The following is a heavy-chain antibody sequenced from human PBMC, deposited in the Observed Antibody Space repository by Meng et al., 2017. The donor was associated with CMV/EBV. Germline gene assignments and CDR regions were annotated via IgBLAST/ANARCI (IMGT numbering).Heavy chain of an antibody. J-gene: IGHJ6*02. Sequence: SLKISCAASGFTFDDYAMHWVRQAPGKGLEWVSGISWNSGSIGYADSVKGRFTISRDNAKNSLYLQMNSLRAEDTTVYYCARVGGGNTYYYYGMDVWGQGTTVTVSS. CDR2: ISWNSGSI. CDR1: GFTFDDYA. V-gene: IGHV3-9*01. D-gene: IGHD4-23*01. CDR3: ARVGGGNTYYYYGMDV.